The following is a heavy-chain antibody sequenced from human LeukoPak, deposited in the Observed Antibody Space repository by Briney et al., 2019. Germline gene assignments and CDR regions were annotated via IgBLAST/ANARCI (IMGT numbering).Heavy chain of an antibody. J-gene: IGHJ4*02. CDR3: ARVSWDYYDSSGYYHFDY. D-gene: IGHD3-22*01. CDR1: GYTFTGYY. CDR2: INPNSGGT. V-gene: IGHV1-2*02. Sequence: RASVKVSCKASGYTFTGYYMHWVRQAPGQGLEWMGWINPNSGGTNYAQKFQGRVTMTRDTSISTAYMVLSRLRSDDTAVYYCARVSWDYYDSSGYYHFDYWGQGTLVTVSS.